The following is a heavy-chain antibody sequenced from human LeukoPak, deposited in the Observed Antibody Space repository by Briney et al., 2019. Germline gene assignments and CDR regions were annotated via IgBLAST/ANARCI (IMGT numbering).Heavy chain of an antibody. CDR1: GFTFSSYA. D-gene: IGHD3-10*01. Sequence: GGSLRLSCAASGFTFSSYAMHWVRQAPGKGLEWVAVISYDGSNKYYADSVKGRFTISRDNSKNTLYLQMNSLRAEDTAVYYCARGSYIRGRITMVRGYFDLWGRGTLVTVSS. V-gene: IGHV3-30-3*01. CDR3: ARGSYIRGRITMVRGYFDL. CDR2: ISYDGSNK. J-gene: IGHJ2*01.